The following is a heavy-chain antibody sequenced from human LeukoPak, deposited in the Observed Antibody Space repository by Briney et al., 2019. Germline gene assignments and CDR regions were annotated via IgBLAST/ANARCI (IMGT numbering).Heavy chain of an antibody. CDR3: VKGPRPDITVAHTVEN. V-gene: IGHV3-23*01. CDR2: ISSRGDST. CDR1: GFIFSNYA. D-gene: IGHD6-19*01. J-gene: IGHJ4*02. Sequence: GGSLILSCAASGFIFSNYAMSWVRQVPGRGLEWVSTISSRGDSTYVADSVKGRFTISRDNSKNSLYLQMNNVRAEDTAVYYCVKGPRPDITVAHTVENWGQGTLVTVSS.